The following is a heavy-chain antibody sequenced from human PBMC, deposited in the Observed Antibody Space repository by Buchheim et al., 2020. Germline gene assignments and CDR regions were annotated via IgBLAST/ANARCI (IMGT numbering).Heavy chain of an antibody. CDR1: GFTFSSYE. D-gene: IGHD2-15*01. Sequence: EVQLVESGGGLVQPGGSPRLSCAASGFTFSSYEMNWVRQAPGKGLEWVSYISSSGSTIYYADSVKGRFTISRDNAKNSLYLQMNSLRAEDTAVYYCARDPRYCSGGSCYPDYWGQGTL. J-gene: IGHJ4*02. CDR2: ISSSGSTI. CDR3: ARDPRYCSGGSCYPDY. V-gene: IGHV3-48*03.